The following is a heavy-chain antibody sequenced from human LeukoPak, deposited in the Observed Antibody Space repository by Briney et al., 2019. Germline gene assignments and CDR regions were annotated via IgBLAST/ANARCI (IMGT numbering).Heavy chain of an antibody. CDR2: TYYRSKWYN. J-gene: IGHJ4*02. CDR3: ARGITGRNDY. CDR1: GDSVSSNSAA. Sequence: SQTLSLTCAISGDSVSSNSAAWNWVRQSPSRGLEWLVRTYYRSKWYNEYADSVKSRITINPDTSKNQFSLHLNSVTPEDTAVYYCARGITGRNDYWGQGTLVTVSS. D-gene: IGHD1-26*01. V-gene: IGHV6-1*01.